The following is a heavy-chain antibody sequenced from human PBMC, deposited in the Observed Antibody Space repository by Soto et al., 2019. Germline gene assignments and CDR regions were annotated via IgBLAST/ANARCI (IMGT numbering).Heavy chain of an antibody. CDR3: ASVRQYCSATSCYLDP. Sequence: SETLSLTCAVSGDSISSSNWWQWVRQPPGKGLEWIGEILHSGTTNYNPSLKSRVAISVDKSKNQFSLKLNSVTAADTAVYYCASVRQYCSATSCYLDPWGQGTLVTVSS. J-gene: IGHJ5*02. CDR2: ILHSGTT. D-gene: IGHD2-2*01. CDR1: GDSISSSNW. V-gene: IGHV4-4*02.